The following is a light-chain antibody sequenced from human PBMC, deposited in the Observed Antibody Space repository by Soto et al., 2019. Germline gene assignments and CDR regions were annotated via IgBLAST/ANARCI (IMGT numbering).Light chain of an antibody. CDR1: QLISNY. J-gene: IGKJ2*01. CDR3: QQSYSFPYT. Sequence: DIQMSQSPSSLSASVGDRVTITCRASQLISNYLNWYQQKPGKAPKFLIYAASSFLSGVPSRFSGSRSGTDFTLTISSLQPEDFATYFCQQSYSFPYTFGQGTRLEIK. CDR2: AAS. V-gene: IGKV1-39*01.